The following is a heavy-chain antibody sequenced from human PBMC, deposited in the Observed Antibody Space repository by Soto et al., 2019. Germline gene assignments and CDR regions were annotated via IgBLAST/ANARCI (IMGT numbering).Heavy chain of an antibody. V-gene: IGHV3-23*01. CDR1: GFTFSSYA. Sequence: GGSLRLSCAASGFTFSSYAMNWVRQAPGKGLEWVSTISASGGSTYYTDSVKGRFTISRDNSKNTLSLQMNSLRAEDTAIYYCARDPSTGSADYWGQGTLVTVSS. CDR3: ARDPSTGSADY. CDR2: ISASGGST. D-gene: IGHD3-9*01. J-gene: IGHJ4*02.